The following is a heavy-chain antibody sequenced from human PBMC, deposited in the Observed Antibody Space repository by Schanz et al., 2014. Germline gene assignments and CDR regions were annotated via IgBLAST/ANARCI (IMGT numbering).Heavy chain of an antibody. CDR1: GYTFTSYD. V-gene: IGHV1-46*01. CDR2: INLSGGST. Sequence: VQLVQSGAEVKRPGASVRVSCKASGYTFTSYDFNWVRQAPGQGLEWMGIINLSGGSTNNAQKFQGRLTMTRDTSTSTVYMELSSLRSEDTAVYYCARDRRRYCSTASCLHDNWFDPWGQGTLVIVSS. D-gene: IGHD2-2*01. CDR3: ARDRRRYCSTASCLHDNWFDP. J-gene: IGHJ5*02.